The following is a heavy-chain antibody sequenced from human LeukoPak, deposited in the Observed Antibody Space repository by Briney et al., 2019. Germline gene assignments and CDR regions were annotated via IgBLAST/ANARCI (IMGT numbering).Heavy chain of an antibody. CDR1: GYSISSIYY. Sequence: SETLSLTCTVSGYSISSIYYWGWIRQPPGKGLEWIGSIYHSGSTYYNPSLKSRVTISLDTSKNQFSLKLSSVTAADTAVYYCARDGYYDSSGYYYRYAFDIWGQGTMVTVSS. CDR3: ARDGYYDSSGYYYRYAFDI. J-gene: IGHJ3*02. D-gene: IGHD3-22*01. V-gene: IGHV4-38-2*02. CDR2: IYHSGST.